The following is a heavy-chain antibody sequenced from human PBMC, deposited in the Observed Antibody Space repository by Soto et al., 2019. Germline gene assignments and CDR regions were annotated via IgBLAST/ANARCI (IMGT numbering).Heavy chain of an antibody. CDR2: IKHDGSEQ. V-gene: IGHV3-7*05. J-gene: IGHJ6*02. CDR1: GFTFSGYW. CDR3: AREAV. Sequence: EVQLVESGGGLVQPGGSLRLSCAASGFTFSGYWMSWVRQAPGKGLEWVANIKHDGSEQFYVDSVKGRFTISRDNAKNSLYLQLNSLSAEDTAVYYCAREAVWGQGTTVTVPS.